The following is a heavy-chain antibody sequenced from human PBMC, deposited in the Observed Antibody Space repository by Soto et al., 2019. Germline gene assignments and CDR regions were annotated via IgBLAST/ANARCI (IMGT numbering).Heavy chain of an antibody. D-gene: IGHD6-19*01. Sequence: PGGSLRLSCEASGFTFSSCGMHWVRQAPGKGLEWVAVISYDGSTTYYADSVKGRFTISRDNSKNTLYLQMNSLRAEDTAVYYCAKRLEGYSSRWYCLDYWGQGTLVTVSS. CDR1: GFTFSSCG. J-gene: IGHJ4*02. V-gene: IGHV3-30*18. CDR3: AKRLEGYSSRWYCLDY. CDR2: ISYDGSTT.